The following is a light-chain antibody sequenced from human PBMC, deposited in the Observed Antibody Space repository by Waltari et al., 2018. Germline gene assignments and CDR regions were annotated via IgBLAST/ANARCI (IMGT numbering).Light chain of an antibody. J-gene: IGLJ1*01. CDR2: EVT. CDR1: SSDVGNYNL. V-gene: IGLV2-23*02. CDR3: CSYVGLGTYV. Sequence: QSGLAPPASASGSPAQSITITCTGTSSDVGNYNLVSWYQQRPGKAPRLLIYEVTKRAPGTSDRFSASKSGNTASLSISGLQAQEDEADYYCCSYVGLGTYVFGTGTKVTV.